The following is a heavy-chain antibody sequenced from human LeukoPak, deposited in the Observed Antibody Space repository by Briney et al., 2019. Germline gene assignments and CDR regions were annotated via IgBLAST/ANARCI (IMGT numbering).Heavy chain of an antibody. CDR3: ARQGSEVGATDY. D-gene: IGHD1-26*01. V-gene: IGHV5-51*01. CDR1: AYTFSNHW. Sequence: GESLKISCQGFAYTFSNHWIAWVRQMPGKGLEWMGIIYPGDSDTRYSPSFQGQVTISADKSISTAYLQWSSLRASDTAMYYCARQGSEVGATDYWGQGTLVTVSS. CDR2: IYPGDSDT. J-gene: IGHJ4*02.